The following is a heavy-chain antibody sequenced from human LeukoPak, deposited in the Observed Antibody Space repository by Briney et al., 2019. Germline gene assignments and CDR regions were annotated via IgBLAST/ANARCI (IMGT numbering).Heavy chain of an antibody. D-gene: IGHD2-2*01. CDR2: IDYSGST. CDR1: GGSISSSSYY. Sequence: SETLSLTCTVSGGSISSSSYYWGCIRQPPGKGLEWIGSIDYSGSTYYNPSLKSRVTISVDTSKNQFSLKLSSVTAADTAVYYCARQLGYCSSTSCYADKVDYWGQGTLVTVSS. V-gene: IGHV4-39*01. J-gene: IGHJ4*02. CDR3: ARQLGYCSSTSCYADKVDY.